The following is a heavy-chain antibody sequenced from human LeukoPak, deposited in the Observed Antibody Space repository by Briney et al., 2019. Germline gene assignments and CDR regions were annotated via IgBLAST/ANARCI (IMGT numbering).Heavy chain of an antibody. V-gene: IGHV4-59*08. CDR3: ARHCASGTCAFDI. D-gene: IGHD6-13*01. CDR1: GGSISTYY. J-gene: IGHJ3*02. CDR2: IYFTGST. Sequence: SETLSLTCTVSGGSISTYYWSWIRQPPGRGLEWIGYIYFTGSTNYNPSLQSRVTISVDKSKNQFSLKLTSVPAADTAVYYCARHCASGTCAFDIWGQGTMVTVSS.